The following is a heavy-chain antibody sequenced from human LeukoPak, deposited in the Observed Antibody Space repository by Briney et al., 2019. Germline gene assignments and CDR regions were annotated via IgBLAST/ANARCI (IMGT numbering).Heavy chain of an antibody. J-gene: IGHJ4*02. CDR3: AKANTVRGWDFDY. CDR2: ISGSGGST. CDR1: GFTFSSYA. Sequence: GGSLRLSCAASGFTFSSYAMSWVRQAPGKGLGWVSAISGSGGSTYYADSMKGRFTISRDNSKNTLYLQMNSLRAEDTAVYCCAKANTVRGWDFDYWGQGTLVTVSS. V-gene: IGHV3-23*01. D-gene: IGHD6-19*01.